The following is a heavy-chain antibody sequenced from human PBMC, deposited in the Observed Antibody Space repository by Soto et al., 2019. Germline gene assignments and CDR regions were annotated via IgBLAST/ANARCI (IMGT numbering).Heavy chain of an antibody. Sequence: EVQLVESGGGLVQPGRSLRLSCAASGFTFDDYAMHWVRRVPGKGLEWVSRISWNSNIIGYADSVRGSFTISRENAKNSLYLQMNSLRPEDTALYYCAKGGPDGFCSGGRCYFDYWGQGTLVTVSS. CDR3: AKGGPDGFCSGGRCYFDY. D-gene: IGHD2-15*01. CDR2: ISWNSNII. V-gene: IGHV3-9*01. CDR1: GFTFDDYA. J-gene: IGHJ4*02.